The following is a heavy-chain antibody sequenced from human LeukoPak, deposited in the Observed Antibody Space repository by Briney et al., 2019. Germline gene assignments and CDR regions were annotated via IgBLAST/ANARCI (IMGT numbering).Heavy chain of an antibody. V-gene: IGHV3-30-3*01. CDR1: GFTFSSYA. D-gene: IGHD6-13*01. Sequence: PGGSLRLSCAASGFTFSSYAMHWVRQAPGKGLEWVAVISYDGSNKYYADSVKGRFTISRDNSKNTLYLQMNSLRAEDTAVYYCAKEQQLDFDYCGQGTLVTVSS. J-gene: IGHJ4*02. CDR3: AKEQQLDFDY. CDR2: ISYDGSNK.